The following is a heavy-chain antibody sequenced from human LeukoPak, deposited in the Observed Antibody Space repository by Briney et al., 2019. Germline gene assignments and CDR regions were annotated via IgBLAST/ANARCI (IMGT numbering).Heavy chain of an antibody. V-gene: IGHV1-2*02. CDR2: INPNSGGT. D-gene: IGHD3-10*01. CDR3: ARDLDYYGSGSRMDV. CDR1: GYTFTGYY. Sequence: ASVKVSCKASGYTFTGYYMHWVRQAPGQGLEWMGWINPNSGGTNYAQKLQGRVTMTRDTSISTAYMELSRLRSDDTAVYYCARDLDYYGSGSRMDVWGQGTTVTVSS. J-gene: IGHJ6*02.